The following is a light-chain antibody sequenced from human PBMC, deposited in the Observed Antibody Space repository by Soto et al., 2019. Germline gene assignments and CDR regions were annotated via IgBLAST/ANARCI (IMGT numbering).Light chain of an antibody. CDR2: GQX. CDR3: QQYYTTLART. J-gene: IGKJ4*01. CDR1: QSVLYTSNHKNS. Sequence: IVMLQPPDSLAVALAERATLRCXSSQSVLYTSNHKNSLDWYXQQAXXXTKLXXXGQXTRESGVPERFIGSGSGKDFTLTISSLQAEDLAVYYCQQYYTTLARTVGGGTKVDIK. V-gene: IGKV4-1*01.